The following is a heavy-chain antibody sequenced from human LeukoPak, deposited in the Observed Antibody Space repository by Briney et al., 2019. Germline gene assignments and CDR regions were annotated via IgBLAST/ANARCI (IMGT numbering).Heavy chain of an antibody. CDR1: GFTFSRYW. J-gene: IGHJ3*02. CDR2: IKQDGSEK. CDR3: ARDMVRGVPDAFDI. V-gene: IGHV3-7*01. Sequence: GGSLRLSCAASGFTFSRYWMSWVRQAPGKGLEWVANIKQDGSEKHYVDSVKGRCTISRDNAKNSLYLQMNSLRAEDTAVYYCARDMVRGVPDAFDIWGQGTMVTVSS. D-gene: IGHD3-10*01.